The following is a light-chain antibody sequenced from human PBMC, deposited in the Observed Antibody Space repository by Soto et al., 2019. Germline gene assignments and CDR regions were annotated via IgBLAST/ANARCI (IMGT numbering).Light chain of an antibody. J-gene: IGKJ3*01. CDR2: AAS. CDR1: QGISNY. V-gene: IGKV1-27*01. CDR3: HKDNGAPRT. Sequence: DIQMTQSPSFLSASVGDRVTLTCRASQGISNYLAWYQQKPGQVPNLLIYAASTLKPGVPSRFSGSGSGIDFTLTISSLQPEDVETYYSHKDNGAPRTFGPGTKVDIK.